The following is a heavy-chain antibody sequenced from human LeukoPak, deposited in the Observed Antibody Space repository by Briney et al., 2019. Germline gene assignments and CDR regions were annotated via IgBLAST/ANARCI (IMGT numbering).Heavy chain of an antibody. D-gene: IGHD2-15*01. Sequence: KPGGSLRLSCAASGFTFSSYWMSWVRQAPGKGLEWVANIKQDGSEKYYVDSVKGRFTISRDNAKNSLYLQMNSLRAEDTAVYYCARESLVAATRAFDYWGQGTLVTVSS. J-gene: IGHJ4*02. CDR2: IKQDGSEK. CDR3: ARESLVAATRAFDY. CDR1: GFTFSSYW. V-gene: IGHV3-7*01.